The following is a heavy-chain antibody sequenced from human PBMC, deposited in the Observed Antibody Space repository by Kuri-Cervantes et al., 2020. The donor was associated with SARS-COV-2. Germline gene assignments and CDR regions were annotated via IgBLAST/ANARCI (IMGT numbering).Heavy chain of an antibody. CDR2: ISSSSSTI. V-gene: IGHV3-48*02. CDR3: ARAFGYCSSTSCYEFDY. CDR1: GFTFSSYS. J-gene: IGHJ4*02. Sequence: GESLKISCAASGFTFSSYSMNWVRQAPGKGLEWVSCISSSSSTIYYADSVKGRFTISRDNAKNSLYLQMNSLRDEDTAVYYCARAFGYCSSTSCYEFDYWGQGTLVTVSS. D-gene: IGHD2-2*03.